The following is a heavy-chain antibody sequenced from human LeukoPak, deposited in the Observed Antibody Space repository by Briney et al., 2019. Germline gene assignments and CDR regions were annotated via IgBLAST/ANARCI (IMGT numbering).Heavy chain of an antibody. CDR1: GGSFSGYY. Sequence: SETLSLTCAVYGGSFSGYYWSWICQPPGKGLEWIGEINHSGSTNYNPSLKSRVTISVDTSKNQFSLKLSSVTAADTAVYYCARGVVVVAVTFDYWGQGTLVTVSS. CDR3: ARGVVVVAVTFDY. J-gene: IGHJ4*02. D-gene: IGHD2-15*01. CDR2: INHSGST. V-gene: IGHV4-34*01.